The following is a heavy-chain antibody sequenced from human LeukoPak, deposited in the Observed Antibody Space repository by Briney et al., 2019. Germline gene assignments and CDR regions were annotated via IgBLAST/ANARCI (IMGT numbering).Heavy chain of an antibody. CDR3: ATGPLLRELKRGYAFDI. CDR2: FDPEDGET. J-gene: IGHJ3*02. Sequence: ASVKVSCKVSGYTVTELSMHWVRQAPGKGLEWMGGFDPEDGETIYAQKFQGRVTMTEDTSTDTAYMELSSLRSEDTAVYYCATGPLLRELKRGYAFDIWGQGTMVTVSS. CDR1: GYTVTELS. D-gene: IGHD1-26*01. V-gene: IGHV1-24*01.